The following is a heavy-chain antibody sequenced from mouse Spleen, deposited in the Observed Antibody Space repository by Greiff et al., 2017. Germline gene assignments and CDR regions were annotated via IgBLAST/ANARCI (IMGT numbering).Heavy chain of an antibody. CDR1: GFTFSDYY. CDR2: INYDGSST. Sequence: EVKLVESEGGLVQPGSSMKLSCTASGFTFSDYYMAWVRQVPEKGLEWVANINYDGSSTYYLDSLKSRFIISRDNAKNILYLQMSSLKSEDTATYYCARGDGYFYWYFDVWGAGTTVTVSS. D-gene: IGHD2-3*01. CDR3: ARGDGYFYWYFDV. V-gene: IGHV5-16*01. J-gene: IGHJ1*01.